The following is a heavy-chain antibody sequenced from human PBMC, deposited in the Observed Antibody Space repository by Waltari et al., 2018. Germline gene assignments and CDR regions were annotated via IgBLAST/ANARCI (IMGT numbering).Heavy chain of an antibody. Sequence: QLQLQESGPGLVKPSETLSLTCTVSGGSIRSSIYYWGWIRQPPGKGLEWIGSIHFSGSTYYNPSLKSRVTISVDTSKNQFSLRLSSVTAADTAVYYCARIIGYCSSTSCYGGWGQGTLVTVSS. CDR2: IHFSGST. V-gene: IGHV4-39*01. CDR1: GGSIRSSIYY. J-gene: IGHJ4*02. CDR3: ARIIGYCSSTSCYGG. D-gene: IGHD2-2*01.